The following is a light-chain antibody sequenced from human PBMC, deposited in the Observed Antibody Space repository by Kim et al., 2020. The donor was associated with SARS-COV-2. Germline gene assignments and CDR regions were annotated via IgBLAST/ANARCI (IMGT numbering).Light chain of an antibody. CDR1: NRHSMYP. CDR3: QTWGTGMGV. CDR2: VNSDGSH. V-gene: IGLV4-69*01. Sequence: ASINVTCTLSNRHSMYPIACLPQRPEKGARYLMKVNSDGSHSRADGIPVRFSGSSFGAERYLTLSSLQSEEEADYYCQTWGTGMGVFGGGTQLTVL. J-gene: IGLJ3*02.